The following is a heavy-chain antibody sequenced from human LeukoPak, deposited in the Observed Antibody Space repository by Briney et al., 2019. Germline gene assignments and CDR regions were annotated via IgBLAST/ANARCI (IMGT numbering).Heavy chain of an antibody. CDR2: IIPIFGTA. J-gene: IGHJ4*02. V-gene: IGHV1-69*06. CDR1: GGTFSSYA. CDR3: ARELDYNWNYEC. D-gene: IGHD1-7*01. Sequence: WASVKVSCKASGGTFSSYAISWVRQASGQGLEWMGGIIPIFGTANYAQKFQGRVTITADKSTSTAYMELSSLRSEDTAVYYCARELDYNWNYECWGQGTLVTVSS.